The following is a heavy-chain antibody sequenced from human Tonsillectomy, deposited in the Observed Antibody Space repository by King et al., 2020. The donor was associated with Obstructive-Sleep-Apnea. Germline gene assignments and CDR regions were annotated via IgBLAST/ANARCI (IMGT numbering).Heavy chain of an antibody. V-gene: IGHV4-4*07. J-gene: IGHJ5*01. CDR1: VGSINSYY. CDR3: ARDGSVGWFDS. D-gene: IGHD2-15*01. Sequence: QLQESGPGLVKPSETLSLTCTVSVGSINSYYWSWIRQPAGKGLEWIGRIYTSGSTNYNPSLQSRVTLSVDTSKNQFSLKLSSVTAADTAVYYCARDGSVGWFDSWGQGTLVTVSS. CDR2: IYTSGST.